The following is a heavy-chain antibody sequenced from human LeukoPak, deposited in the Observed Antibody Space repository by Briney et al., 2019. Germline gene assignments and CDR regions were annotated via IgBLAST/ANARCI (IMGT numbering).Heavy chain of an antibody. Sequence: SETLSLTCTVSGGSISSYYWSWIRQPPGKGLEWIGYIYYSGSTNYNPSLKSRVTISVDTSKNQFSLKLSSVTAADTAVYYCARDDYGDSEFDYWGQGTLVTVSS. V-gene: IGHV4-59*12. CDR3: ARDDYGDSEFDY. CDR1: GGSISSYY. D-gene: IGHD4-17*01. J-gene: IGHJ4*02. CDR2: IYYSGST.